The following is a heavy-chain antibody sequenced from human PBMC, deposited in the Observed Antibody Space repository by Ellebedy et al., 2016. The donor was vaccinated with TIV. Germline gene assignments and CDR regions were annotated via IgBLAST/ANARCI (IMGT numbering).Heavy chain of an antibody. CDR3: AKEYHSRGYGAFFDY. Sequence: GESLKISCAASGFTFSSYSMHWVRQAPGKGLECISYISSSSSSIYYADSVKGRFTISRDNSKSTLYLQMNGLRPEDTAVYYCAKEYHSRGYGAFFDYWGQGALVTVSS. CDR2: ISSSSSSI. D-gene: IGHD3-22*01. CDR1: GFTFSSYS. V-gene: IGHV3-48*04. J-gene: IGHJ4*02.